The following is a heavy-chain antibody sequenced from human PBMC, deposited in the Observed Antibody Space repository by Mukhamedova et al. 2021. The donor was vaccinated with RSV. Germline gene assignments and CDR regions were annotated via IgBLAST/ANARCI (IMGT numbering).Heavy chain of an antibody. Sequence: GRVYSSGSTNSNPSFKSRVTISVDTSKNQFSLNLSPVTAADTAVYYCARGGDCCGGSWFCYWGQGTLVT. V-gene: IGHV4-61*02. CDR2: VYSSGST. CDR3: ARGGDCCGGSWFCY. D-gene: IGHD2-15*01. J-gene: IGHJ4*02.